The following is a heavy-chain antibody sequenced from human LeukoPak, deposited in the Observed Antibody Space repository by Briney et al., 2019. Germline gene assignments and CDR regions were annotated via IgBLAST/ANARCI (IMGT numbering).Heavy chain of an antibody. Sequence: GGSLRPSCAASGFTFSSYAMSWVRQAPGKGLEWVSAISGSGGSTYYADSVKGRFTMSRDNSKNTLYLQMNSLRAEDTAVYYCAKLGLDALDYWGQGTLVTVSS. J-gene: IGHJ4*02. CDR3: AKLGLDALDY. V-gene: IGHV3-23*01. CDR2: ISGSGGST. D-gene: IGHD2-2*03. CDR1: GFTFSSYA.